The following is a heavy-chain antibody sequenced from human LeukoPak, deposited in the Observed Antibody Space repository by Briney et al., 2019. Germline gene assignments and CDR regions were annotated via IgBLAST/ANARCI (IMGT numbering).Heavy chain of an antibody. CDR1: GLTFSSYE. CDR2: IISSGSTI. Sequence: GSLRLSFAASGLTFSSYEMNWVRRAPGKGLVWVSYIISSGSTIYYADSVKGRFTISRDNAKNSLYLQMNSLRAEDTAVYYCARDRVRIQLWPTFDYWGQGTLVTVSS. CDR3: ARDRVRIQLWPTFDY. V-gene: IGHV3-48*03. J-gene: IGHJ4*02. D-gene: IGHD5-18*01.